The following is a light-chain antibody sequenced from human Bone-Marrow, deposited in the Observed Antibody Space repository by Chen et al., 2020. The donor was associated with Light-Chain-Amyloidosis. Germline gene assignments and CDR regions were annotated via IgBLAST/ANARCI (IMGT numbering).Light chain of an antibody. CDR3: QQYGGSPPYT. Sequence: EIVLTQSPGTLSLSPGERATLSCRASQSVSSTYLAWYQQKPGQAPRLLIYGASSRATGIPDRVRGSGSGTDFNLTISRLEPEDFAVYYCQQYGGSPPYTFGQGTKLEIK. V-gene: IGKV3-20*01. CDR1: QSVSSTY. CDR2: GAS. J-gene: IGKJ2*01.